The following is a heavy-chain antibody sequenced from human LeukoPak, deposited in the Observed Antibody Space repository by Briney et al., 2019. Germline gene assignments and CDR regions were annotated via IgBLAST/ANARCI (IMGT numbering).Heavy chain of an antibody. Sequence: GGSLRLSCAASGFSFDDYAMHWVRQGPGKGLEWVSLISWDGSTTDYADSVKGRFTISRDNSKNSLYLQMNSLRAEDTALYYCAKDIQDCSNGVCYKGYFDYWGQGTLVTVSS. D-gene: IGHD2-8*01. CDR1: GFSFDDYA. J-gene: IGHJ4*02. CDR3: AKDIQDCSNGVCYKGYFDY. V-gene: IGHV3-43D*03. CDR2: ISWDGSTT.